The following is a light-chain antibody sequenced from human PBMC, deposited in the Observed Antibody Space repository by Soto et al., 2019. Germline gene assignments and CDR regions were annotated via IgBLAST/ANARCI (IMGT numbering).Light chain of an antibody. J-gene: IGKJ4*01. CDR3: QQLDRCPFT. V-gene: IGKV1-9*01. Sequence: DIQWTQSPSFLSASVGDRAAITCRASLDIRSYLAWYQKKPGRDPKILIYAASTLQSGVPSRFSGSGSGTEFNLTISRLQTEEFASYECQQLDRCPFTVGGGTKGEIK. CDR1: LDIRSY. CDR2: AAS.